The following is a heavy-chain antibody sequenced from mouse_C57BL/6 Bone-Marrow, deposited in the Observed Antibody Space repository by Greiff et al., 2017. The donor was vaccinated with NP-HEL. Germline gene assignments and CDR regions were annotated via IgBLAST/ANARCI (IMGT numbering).Heavy chain of an antibody. CDR3: ASRRDWYFDV. CDR2: IWSGGST. V-gene: IGHV2-2*01. CDR1: GFSLTSYG. J-gene: IGHJ1*03. Sequence: VHLVESGPGLVQPSQSLSITCTVSGFSLTSYGVHWVRQSPGKGLEWLGVIWSGGSTDYNAAFISRLSISKDNSKSQVFFKMNSLQADDTAIYYCASRRDWYFDVWGTGTTVTVSS.